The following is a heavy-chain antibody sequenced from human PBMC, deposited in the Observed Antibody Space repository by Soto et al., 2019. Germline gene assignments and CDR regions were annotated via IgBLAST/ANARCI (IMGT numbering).Heavy chain of an antibody. CDR3: ARSRLIAAAGSYSSYYYYYYGMDV. J-gene: IGHJ6*02. Sequence: WVAVIWYDGSNKYYADSVKGRFTISRDNSKNTLYLQMNSLRAEDTAVYYCARSRLIAAAGSYSSYYYYYYGMDVWGQGTTVTVSS. V-gene: IGHV3-33*01. CDR2: IWYDGSNK. D-gene: IGHD6-13*01.